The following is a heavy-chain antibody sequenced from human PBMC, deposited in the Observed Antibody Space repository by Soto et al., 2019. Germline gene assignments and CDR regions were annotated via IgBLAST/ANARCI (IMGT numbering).Heavy chain of an antibody. J-gene: IGHJ5*02. CDR3: ARGAYTLRWPKMVYRAPWFDP. V-gene: IGHV4-34*01. D-gene: IGHD3-16*01. Sequence: SETLSLTCAVYGGSFSGYYWSWIRQPPGKGLEWIGEINHSGSTNYNPSLKSRVTISVDTSKNQFSLKLSSVTAADTAVYYCARGAYTLRWPKMVYRAPWFDPWGQGTLVTVSS. CDR2: INHSGST. CDR1: GGSFSGYY.